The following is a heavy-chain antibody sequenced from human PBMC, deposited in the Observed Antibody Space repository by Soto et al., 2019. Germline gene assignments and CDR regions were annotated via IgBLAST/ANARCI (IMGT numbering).Heavy chain of an antibody. CDR3: ARDIATSTTVTTFVNYYGMDV. J-gene: IGHJ6*02. Sequence: ASVKVSCKVSGYTLTELSMHWVRQAPGKGLEWMGGFDPEDGETIYAQKFQGRVTMTEDTSTDTAYMELSRLRSDDTAVYYCARDIATSTTVTTFVNYYGMDVWGQGTTVTVSS. CDR2: FDPEDGET. CDR1: GYTLTELS. D-gene: IGHD4-4*01. V-gene: IGHV1-24*01.